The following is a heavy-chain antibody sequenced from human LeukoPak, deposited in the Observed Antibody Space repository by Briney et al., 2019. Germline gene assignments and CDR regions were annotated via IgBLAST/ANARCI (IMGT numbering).Heavy chain of an antibody. D-gene: IGHD2-21*02. J-gene: IGHJ2*01. CDR3: ARYVTPIGLWYFDV. V-gene: IGHV3/OR16-10*01. CDR1: GFTFCRYT. Sequence: TGGSLTLSCAACGFTFCRYTMRWVRQAPGNGLEWGSGSSDGGDTYYKESVNGRFIISRDIAENSLYLQMDSLRAGDTAVYFCARYVTPIGLWYFDVWGRGTVVTVSS. CDR2: SSDGGDT.